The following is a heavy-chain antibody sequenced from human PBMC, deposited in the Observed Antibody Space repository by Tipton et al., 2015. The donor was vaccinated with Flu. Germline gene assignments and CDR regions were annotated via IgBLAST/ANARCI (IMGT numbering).Heavy chain of an antibody. CDR3: AREKLPSTYYDTSGYVDY. J-gene: IGHJ4*02. D-gene: IGHD3-22*01. V-gene: IGHV4-31*03. CDR2: IYDSGST. CDR1: GGSISSGGCY. Sequence: RSLRLSCTVSGGSISSGGCYWSWIRQHPGKGLEWIGYIYDSGSTYYNPSLKSRVTISVDTSKNQFSLKLSSVTAADTAVYYCAREKLPSTYYDTSGYVDYWGQGTLVTVSS.